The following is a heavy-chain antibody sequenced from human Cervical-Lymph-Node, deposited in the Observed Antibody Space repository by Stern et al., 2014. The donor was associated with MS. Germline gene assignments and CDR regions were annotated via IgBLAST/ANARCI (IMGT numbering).Heavy chain of an antibody. CDR3: ARPRRPYFFRGNHHYYGKDV. CDR2: ISYDGSNE. V-gene: IGHV3-30*03. Sequence: VHLVESGGGVVQPGRSLRLSCAASGFTFSSYGMHWVRQAPGKGLEWVTLISYDGSNEYYADSVKGRFTISRDNSKNTVYLQMNSLRPEDTAVYYCARPRRPYFFRGNHHYYGKDVWGQGTRVSVSS. CDR1: GFTFSSYG. J-gene: IGHJ6*02. D-gene: IGHD2/OR15-2a*01.